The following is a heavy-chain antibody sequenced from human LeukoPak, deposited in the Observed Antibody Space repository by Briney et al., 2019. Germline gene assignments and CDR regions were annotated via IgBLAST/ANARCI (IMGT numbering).Heavy chain of an antibody. CDR3: ARASIGWSRHFDY. D-gene: IGHD6-6*01. CDR2: IYYSGST. V-gene: IGHV4-31*03. J-gene: IGHJ4*02. CDR1: GGSISSGGYY. Sequence: PSETLSLTCTVSGGSISSGGYYWSWIRQHPGKGLEWIGYIYYSGSTYYNPSLKSRVTISVDTSKNQLSLKLSSVTAADTAVYYCARASIGWSRHFDYWGQGTLVTVSS.